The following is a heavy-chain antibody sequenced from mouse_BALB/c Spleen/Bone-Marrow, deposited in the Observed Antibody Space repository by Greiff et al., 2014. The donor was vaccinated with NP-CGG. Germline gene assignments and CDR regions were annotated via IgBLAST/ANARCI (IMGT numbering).Heavy chain of an antibody. J-gene: IGHJ2*01. Sequence: EVKLVESGGGLVQPGGSRKLSCAASGFTFSSFAMHWVRQAPEKGLEWVAYISSGSSTIYYADTVMGRFTISRDNPKSTLFLQMTSLRSEDTAMYYCARSGSSSGYFDYWGQGTTLTVSS. D-gene: IGHD1-1*01. CDR2: ISSGSSTI. CDR1: GFTFSSFA. V-gene: IGHV5-17*02. CDR3: ARSGSSSGYFDY.